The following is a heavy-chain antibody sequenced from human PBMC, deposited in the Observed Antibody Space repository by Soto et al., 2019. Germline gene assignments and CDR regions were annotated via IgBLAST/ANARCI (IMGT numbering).Heavy chain of an antibody. CDR2: IYHTGTT. CDR3: ATLPPRIVVVMTDLPT. V-gene: IGHV4-4*02. CDR1: GASIRSTYW. D-gene: IGHD2-15*01. Sequence: SETLSLTCFVAGASIRSTYWWSWVRQTPGKRLEWIGQIYHTGTTSYNPSLKNRVTISLDKSNNQFSLRLTSMTAADTAVYYCATLPPRIVVVMTDLPTWGQGTLVTVSS. J-gene: IGHJ5*02.